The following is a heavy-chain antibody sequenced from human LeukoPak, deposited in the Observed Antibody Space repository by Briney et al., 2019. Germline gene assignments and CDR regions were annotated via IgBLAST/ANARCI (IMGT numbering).Heavy chain of an antibody. CDR3: AKGRPYYDSSGYHLHY. Sequence: GGSVRLSCAASGFAFSDYYMRWIRQAPGKGLEWVSYISSSASSIYYADSVKGRFTISRDNAKNSLYLQMNSLRAEDTAVYYCAKGRPYYDSSGYHLHYWGQGTLVTVSS. J-gene: IGHJ4*02. CDR2: ISSSASSI. CDR1: GFAFSDYY. V-gene: IGHV3-11*04. D-gene: IGHD3-22*01.